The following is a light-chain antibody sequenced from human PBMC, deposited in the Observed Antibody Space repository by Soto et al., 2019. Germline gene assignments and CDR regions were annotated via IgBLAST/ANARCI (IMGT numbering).Light chain of an antibody. CDR3: QQRSSWPWT. J-gene: IGKJ1*01. Sequence: EIVLTQSPATLSLSPGERATLSCRASQSVSSYLAWYQQKPGQAPRLLIYDAANRATGIPARIGGSGSGTDFTLTISSLEPEDFADYYCQQRSSWPWTFGQGTKVDIK. CDR2: DAA. V-gene: IGKV3-11*01. CDR1: QSVSSY.